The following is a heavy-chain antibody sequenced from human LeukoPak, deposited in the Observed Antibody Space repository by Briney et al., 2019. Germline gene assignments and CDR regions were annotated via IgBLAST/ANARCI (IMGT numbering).Heavy chain of an antibody. CDR1: GGSISSSLYY. J-gene: IGHJ3*01. D-gene: IGHD3-10*01. CDR2: IYYSGST. V-gene: IGHV4-39*07. Sequence: SETLSLTCTVSGGSISSSLYYWGWIRQPPGKGLEWIGSIYYSGSTYDNPSLKSRVTISVDTSKNQFSLKLSSVTAADTAEYYCARLPVYYFGSGAMAFDVWGQGTMVTVSS. CDR3: ARLPVYYFGSGAMAFDV.